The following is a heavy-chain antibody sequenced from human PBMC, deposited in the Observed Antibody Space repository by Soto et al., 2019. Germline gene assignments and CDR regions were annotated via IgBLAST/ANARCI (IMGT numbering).Heavy chain of an antibody. Sequence: QVQLQQWGAGLLKPSETLSLTCAVYGGSFSGYYWSWIRQPPGKGLEWIGEINHSGSTNYNPSLKSRVTISVDTSKNPFSLMLSSVPAADTAVYYCARARYCSSTSCYLRYYYYGMDVWGQGTTVTVSS. CDR2: INHSGST. V-gene: IGHV4-34*01. J-gene: IGHJ6*02. D-gene: IGHD2-2*01. CDR1: GGSFSGYY. CDR3: ARARYCSSTSCYLRYYYYGMDV.